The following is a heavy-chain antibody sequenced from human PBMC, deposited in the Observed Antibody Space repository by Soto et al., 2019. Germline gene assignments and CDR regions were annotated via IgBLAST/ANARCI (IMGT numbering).Heavy chain of an antibody. CDR2: IFYLGSS. Sequence: SETLSLTCTVSGDSIISSDFYWGWIRQPPGKGLEWIGSIFYLGSSYYNPSLKSRVTMSVDTSKNQFSLRLRSVTAADTALYFCARHSLALRKNNWFDPWGQGIMVTVSS. CDR3: ARHSLALRKNNWFDP. V-gene: IGHV4-39*01. J-gene: IGHJ5*02. CDR1: GDSIISSDFY. D-gene: IGHD3-3*02.